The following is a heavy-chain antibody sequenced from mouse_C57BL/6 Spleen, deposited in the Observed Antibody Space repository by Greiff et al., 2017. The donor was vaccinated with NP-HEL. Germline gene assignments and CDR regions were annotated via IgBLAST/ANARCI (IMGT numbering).Heavy chain of an antibody. D-gene: IGHD2-5*01. CDR2: ISTSSGYT. CDR3: ARWNSNYFDY. Sequence: QVQLQQSGAELAKPGASVKLSCKASGYTFTSYWMHWVPQRPGQGLEWIGYISTSSGYTKYNQKFKDQATLTADKSSSTTYMQLSSLTDEDSAVYYYARWNSNYFDYWGQGTTLTVSS. CDR1: GYTFTSYW. V-gene: IGHV1-7*01. J-gene: IGHJ2*01.